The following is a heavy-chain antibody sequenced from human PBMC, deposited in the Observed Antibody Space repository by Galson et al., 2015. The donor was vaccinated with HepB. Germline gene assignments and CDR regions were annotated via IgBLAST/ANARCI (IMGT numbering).Heavy chain of an antibody. CDR1: GFTFSSYA. V-gene: IGHV3-30-3*01. CDR3: ARDSAYYDDTTLGY. CDR2: ISYDGSNK. Sequence: SLRLSCAASGFTFSSYAMHWVRQAPGKGLEWVAVISYDGSNKYYADSVKGRFTISRDNSKNTLYLQMNSLRAEDTAVYYCARDSAYYDDTTLGYWGQGTLVTVSS. D-gene: IGHD2/OR15-2a*01. J-gene: IGHJ4*02.